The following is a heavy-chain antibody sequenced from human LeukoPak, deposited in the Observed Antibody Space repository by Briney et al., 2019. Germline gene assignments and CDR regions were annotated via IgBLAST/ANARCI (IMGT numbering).Heavy chain of an antibody. J-gene: IGHJ2*01. CDR3: ARAGYCSSTSCYIAWYFDL. D-gene: IGHD2-2*02. V-gene: IGHV4-30-4*08. Sequence: SETLSLTCTVSGGSISSGDHYWSWIRQPPGKGLEWIGYIYYSGSTYYNPSLKSRVTISVDTSKNQFSLKLSSVTAADTAVYYCARAGYCSSTSCYIAWYFDLWGRGTLVTVSS. CDR1: GGSISSGDHY. CDR2: IYYSGST.